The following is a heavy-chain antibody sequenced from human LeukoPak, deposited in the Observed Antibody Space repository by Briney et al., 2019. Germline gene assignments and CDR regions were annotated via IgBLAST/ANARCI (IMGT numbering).Heavy chain of an antibody. CDR2: ISSISSYI. CDR3: ARDRIAVAGIYYYYGMDV. Sequence: PGGSLRLSSAASGFTLISYSMNWVRQAPGKGLGWVSSISSISSYIYYADSVKGRFTTSRDNATNSLYLQMNSLRAEDTAVYYCARDRIAVAGIYYYYGMDVWDKGTTVTVSS. J-gene: IGHJ6*04. CDR1: GFTLISYS. V-gene: IGHV3-21*01. D-gene: IGHD6-19*01.